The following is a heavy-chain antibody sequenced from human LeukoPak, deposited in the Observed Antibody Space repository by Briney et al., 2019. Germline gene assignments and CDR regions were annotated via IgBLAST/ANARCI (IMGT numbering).Heavy chain of an antibody. CDR2: FDPEDGET. D-gene: IGHD2-15*01. CDR3: ARVAAGSWYFDL. V-gene: IGHV1-24*01. CDR1: GYTLTELS. J-gene: IGHJ2*01. Sequence: ASVKVSCKVSGYTLTELSMHWVRQAPGKGLEWMGGFDPEDGETIYAQKFQGRVTMTEDTSTDTAYMELSSLRSDDTAVYHCARVAAGSWYFDLWGRGTLVTVSS.